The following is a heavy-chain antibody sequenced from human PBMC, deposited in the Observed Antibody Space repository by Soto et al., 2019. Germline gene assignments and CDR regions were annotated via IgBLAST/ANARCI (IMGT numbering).Heavy chain of an antibody. D-gene: IGHD6-6*01. CDR2: ISPAGTNQ. J-gene: IGHJ1*01. CDR3: ARENSRISPRLFQH. Sequence: GGSLRLSCVASGFIFGDYAMHWARQAPGKGLEWVALISPAGTNQYYADSAKGRFTISRDNSKNTLYLQMNSLRPEDTGLYYCARENSRISPRLFQHWGHGTLVTVSS. CDR1: GFIFGDYA. V-gene: IGHV3-30-3*01.